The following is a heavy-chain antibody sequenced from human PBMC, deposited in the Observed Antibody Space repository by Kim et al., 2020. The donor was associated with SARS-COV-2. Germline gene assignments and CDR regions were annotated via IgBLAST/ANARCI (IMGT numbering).Heavy chain of an antibody. D-gene: IGHD3-10*01. Sequence: SETLSLTCTVSGGSISSSTYYWDWIRQPPGKGLECIGTIYYSGSTYYNPSLKSRVTISVDTSKNHFSLKLSSVTAADTAVYYCARKVRGVIRGGGYFDYWGQGTLVTVSS. CDR3: ARKVRGVIRGGGYFDY. CDR1: GGSISSSTYY. CDR2: IYYSGST. V-gene: IGHV4-39*02. J-gene: IGHJ4*02.